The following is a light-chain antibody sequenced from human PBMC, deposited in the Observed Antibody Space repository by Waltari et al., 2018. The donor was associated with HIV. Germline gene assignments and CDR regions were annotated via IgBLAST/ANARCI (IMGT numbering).Light chain of an antibody. CDR1: QSVLYNSNTHTH. CDR2: WAS. Sequence: IVLTQSPDALAVSLGERATMDCRYSQSVLYNSNTHTHLAWYQKKPGPPPKLLIYWASAWESGVPDRFSGSGSVTDFTLTISSLQAEDVAVYYCQQYYSIPFPFGPGTKVDVK. V-gene: IGKV4-1*01. CDR3: QQYYSIPFP. J-gene: IGKJ3*01.